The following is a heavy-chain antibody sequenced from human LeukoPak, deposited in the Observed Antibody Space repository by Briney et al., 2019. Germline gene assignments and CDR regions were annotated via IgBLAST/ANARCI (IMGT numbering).Heavy chain of an antibody. V-gene: IGHV3-23*01. D-gene: IGHD3-9*01. Sequence: GGSLRLSCAASGFTFSSYTMNWVRQAPGKGLQWVSAISGNTYYADSVKGRFTISRDNSKNTLYLQMNNLRAEDTAVYYCVKDGLDLGSYFDLWGRGTLVTVSS. CDR3: VKDGLDLGSYFDL. CDR1: GFTFSSYT. J-gene: IGHJ2*01. CDR2: ISGNT.